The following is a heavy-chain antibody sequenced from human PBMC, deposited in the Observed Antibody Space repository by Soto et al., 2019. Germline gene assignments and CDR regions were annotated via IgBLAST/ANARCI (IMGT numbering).Heavy chain of an antibody. J-gene: IGHJ5*02. V-gene: IGHV1-8*01. Sequence: QVQLVQSGAEVKKPGASVKVSCKASGYTFTSYDINWVRQATGQWLEYLGWRNPNSGNTGYVQKCQGRVTMTRDTAISTAYMEMSSLRSEETAGYVCARGVKDGADSRWFDPWGQGTLVTVSS. D-gene: IGHD3-10*01. CDR3: ARGVKDGADSRWFDP. CDR1: GYTFTSYD. CDR2: RNPNSGNT.